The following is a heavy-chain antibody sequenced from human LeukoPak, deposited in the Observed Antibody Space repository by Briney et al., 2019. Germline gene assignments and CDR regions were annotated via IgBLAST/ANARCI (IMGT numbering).Heavy chain of an antibody. J-gene: IGHJ5*02. Sequence: GASVKVSCKASEYTFTAYDMHWVRQAPGQGLEWMGWINPRSGGRDYAQKLQGRVTMTRDTSISTAYMELSRLTSDDTAVYYCTRDVTGDYWFDPWGQGTLVTVSS. V-gene: IGHV1-2*02. D-gene: IGHD3-16*01. CDR3: TRDVTGDYWFDP. CDR1: EYTFTAYD. CDR2: INPRSGGR.